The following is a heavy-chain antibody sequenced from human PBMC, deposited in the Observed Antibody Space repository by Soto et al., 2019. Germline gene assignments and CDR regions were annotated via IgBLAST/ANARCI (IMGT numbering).Heavy chain of an antibody. CDR1: GGSISSSSYY. CDR2: IYYSGST. CDR3: ARGSTMVRGVIVPPSRDYYYGMDV. Sequence: PSETLSLTCTVSGGSISSSSYYWCWIRHPPGKGLEWIGSIYYSGSTYYNPSLKSRVTISVDTSKNQFSLKLSSVTAADTAVYYCARGSTMVRGVIVPPSRDYYYGMDVWGQGTTVTVS. D-gene: IGHD3-10*01. J-gene: IGHJ6*02. V-gene: IGHV4-39*01.